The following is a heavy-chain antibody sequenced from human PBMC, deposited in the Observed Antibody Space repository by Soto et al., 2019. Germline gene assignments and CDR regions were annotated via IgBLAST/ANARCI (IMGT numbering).Heavy chain of an antibody. J-gene: IGHJ6*02. CDR2: IYYSGKT. CDR1: GASITSTTYF. V-gene: IGHV4-39*01. D-gene: IGHD2-15*01. CDR3: ARAVVVAATPLVPGGMDV. Sequence: SETLSLTCSLSGASITSTTYFWAWIRQPPGKGLEWVGSIYYSGKTHYNPSLKSRTTISVDRSRNQFSLQVSSVTAADTAVYYCARAVVVAATPLVPGGMDVWGQGTTVTVSS.